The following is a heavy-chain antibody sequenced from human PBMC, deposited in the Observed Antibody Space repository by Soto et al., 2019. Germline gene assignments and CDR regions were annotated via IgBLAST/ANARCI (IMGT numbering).Heavy chain of an antibody. Sequence: GGSLRLSCAASGFTFSSFGMSWVRQAPGKGLEFVSVISVDGSSTHYADSVKGRFTISRDNSKNTLYLQMNSLRDEDTAVYHCAKAGAYCSGGSCYGHNWLDPWGQGTLVTVSS. D-gene: IGHD2-15*01. CDR2: ISVDGSST. CDR1: GFTFSSFG. V-gene: IGHV3-23*01. J-gene: IGHJ5*02. CDR3: AKAGAYCSGGSCYGHNWLDP.